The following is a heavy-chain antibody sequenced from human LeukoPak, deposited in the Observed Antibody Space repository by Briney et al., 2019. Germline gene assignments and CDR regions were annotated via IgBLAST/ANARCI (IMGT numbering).Heavy chain of an antibody. D-gene: IGHD3-3*01. J-gene: IGHJ5*02. CDR3: AREVITIFGVVIGWFDP. Sequence: SETLSLTCTVSGGSISSYYWSWIRQPPGKGLEWIGYIYYSGSTNYNPSLKSRATISVDTSKNQFSLKLSSVTAADTAVYYCAREVITIFGVVIGWFDPWGQGTLVTVSS. CDR1: GGSISSYY. CDR2: IYYSGST. V-gene: IGHV4-59*01.